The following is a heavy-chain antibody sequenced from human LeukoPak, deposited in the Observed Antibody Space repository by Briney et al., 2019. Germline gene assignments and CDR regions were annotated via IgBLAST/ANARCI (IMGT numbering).Heavy chain of an antibody. D-gene: IGHD1-26*01. CDR2: ITSSSSST. CDR1: GFTFSGYS. V-gene: IGHV3-21*01. J-gene: IGHJ4*02. CDR3: APAGGISTWYFDH. Sequence: PGGSLRLSSAASGFTFSGYSMNWVRQGPGKGLEWVSSITSSSSSTYYADSVKGRFTISRDNAKNSLYLHMNSLRAEDTAVYYCAPAGGISTWYFDHWGQGTLVTVSS.